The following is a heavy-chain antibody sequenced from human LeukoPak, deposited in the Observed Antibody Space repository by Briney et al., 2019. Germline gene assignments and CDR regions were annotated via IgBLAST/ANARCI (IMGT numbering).Heavy chain of an antibody. J-gene: IGHJ4*02. CDR2: LSDGGHSS. CDR1: GFTFSSYA. D-gene: IGHD5-18*01. CDR3: AFSPLGFNYGYAY. V-gene: IGHV3-23*01. Sequence: GGSLRLSCAASGFTFSSYAMNWVRQAPGKGLEWVSSLSDGGHSSFYADSVKGRFTIYRDDSQNILYLQMNNLSGDDTALYYCAFSPLGFNYGYAYWGQGTLVTVSS.